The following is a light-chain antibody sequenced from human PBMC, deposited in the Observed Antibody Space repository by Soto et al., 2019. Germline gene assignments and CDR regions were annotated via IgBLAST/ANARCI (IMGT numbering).Light chain of an antibody. CDR1: QSISSY. CDR3: QQSYSTPLIT. CDR2: AAS. J-gene: IGKJ5*01. Sequence: DIQMTQSPSSLSASVGDRVTITCRASQSISSYLNWYQQKPGKAPKLLIYAASSLQSGVPSRFSGSASGTEFTLTISSLQPEDFATYYCQQSYSTPLITFGQGTRLEIK. V-gene: IGKV1-39*01.